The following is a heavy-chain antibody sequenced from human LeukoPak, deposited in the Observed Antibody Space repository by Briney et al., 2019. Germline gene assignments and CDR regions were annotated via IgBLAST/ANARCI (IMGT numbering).Heavy chain of an antibody. CDR3: ARDAYYYDSSGYHAFDI. V-gene: IGHV3-7*01. CDR2: IKQDGSEK. D-gene: IGHD3-22*01. CDR1: GFTFSSYW. J-gene: IGHJ3*02. Sequence: GGSLRLSCAASGFTFSSYWMSWVRQAPGKGLEWVANIKQDGSEKYYVDSVKGRFTISRDNAKNSLYLQMNSLRAEDTAVYYCARDAYYYDSSGYHAFDIWGQGTMVTVSS.